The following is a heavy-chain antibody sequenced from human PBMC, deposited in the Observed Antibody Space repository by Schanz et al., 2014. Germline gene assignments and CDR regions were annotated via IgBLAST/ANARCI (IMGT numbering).Heavy chain of an antibody. Sequence: EVHLVESGGGLVKPGGSLRLSCGASGFTFSDYSMNWVRQAPGKGLEWVSSISDSSSYIYYADSVKGCFTISRDNAKNSLYLQMSSLRAEDTAVYYCARDRVQYSSGWYSDSWGQGTLVTVSS. J-gene: IGHJ4*02. V-gene: IGHV3-21*01. CDR1: GFTFSDYS. CDR3: ARDRVQYSSGWYSDS. CDR2: ISDSSSYI. D-gene: IGHD6-19*01.